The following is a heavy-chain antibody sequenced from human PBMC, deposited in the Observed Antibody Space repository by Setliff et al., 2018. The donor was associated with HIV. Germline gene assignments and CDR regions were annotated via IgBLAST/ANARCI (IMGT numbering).Heavy chain of an antibody. CDR1: GFIFSRYG. D-gene: IGHD2-8*01. CDR2: IRGSGGST. V-gene: IGHV3-23*01. CDR3: ARDRLTNVRYWTSDY. Sequence: PGGSLRLSCAASGFIFSRYGMGWLRQAPGKGLEWLSVIRGSGGSTSYADSVKGRFTISRDNSKNMLFLQMSSLRADDTAVYYCARDRLTNVRYWTSDYWGQGTLVTVSS. J-gene: IGHJ4*02.